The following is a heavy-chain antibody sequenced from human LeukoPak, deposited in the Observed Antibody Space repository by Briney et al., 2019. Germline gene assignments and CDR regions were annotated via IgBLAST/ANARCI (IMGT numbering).Heavy chain of an antibody. Sequence: AGGSLTLSCAASAFTFSKYWMLWVRQAPGKGLECVSRINTDETVTTYADSVKGRFTVSRDNADNTMFLQMNSVRDEDTAVYYCATKQWLAPPPDSWGQGTPVTVSS. J-gene: IGHJ4*02. D-gene: IGHD6-19*01. CDR2: INTDETVT. V-gene: IGHV3-74*01. CDR3: ATKQWLAPPPDS. CDR1: AFTFSKYW.